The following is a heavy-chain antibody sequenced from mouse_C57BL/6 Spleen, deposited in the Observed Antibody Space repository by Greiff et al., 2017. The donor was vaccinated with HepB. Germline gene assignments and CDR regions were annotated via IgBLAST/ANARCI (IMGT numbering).Heavy chain of an antibody. CDR3: ARETVVATDDTMDY. CDR2: INPGSGGT. D-gene: IGHD1-1*01. CDR1: GYAFTNYL. J-gene: IGHJ4*01. Sequence: QVQLQQSGAELVRPGASVKVSCKASGYAFTNYLIEWVKQRPGQGLEWIGVINPGSGGTNYNEKFKGKATLTADKSSSTAYMQLSSLTSEDSAVYFCARETVVATDDTMDYWGQGTSVTVSS. V-gene: IGHV1-54*01.